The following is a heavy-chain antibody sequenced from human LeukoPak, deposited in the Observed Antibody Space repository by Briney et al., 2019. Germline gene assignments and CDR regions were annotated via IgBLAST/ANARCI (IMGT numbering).Heavy chain of an antibody. CDR3: ARDPGLGELGYFDY. J-gene: IGHJ4*02. CDR2: IYTSGST. CDR1: DGSISSYY. V-gene: IGHV4-4*07. D-gene: IGHD3-16*01. Sequence: SETLSLTCTVSDGSISSYYWSWIRQPAGKGLEWIGRIYTSGSTNYNPSLKSRVTMSVDTSKNQFSLKLSSVTAADTAVYYCARDPGLGELGYFDYWGQGTLVTVSS.